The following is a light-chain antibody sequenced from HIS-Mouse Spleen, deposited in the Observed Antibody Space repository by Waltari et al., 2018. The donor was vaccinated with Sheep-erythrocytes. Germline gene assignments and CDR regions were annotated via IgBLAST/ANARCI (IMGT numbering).Light chain of an antibody. V-gene: IGKV3-20*01. CDR3: QQYDSSPFT. CDR2: GAS. Sequence: EIVLTQSLGTLSLYPGERATLSCRASQRVSSSYLAWYKQKPGQAPTLLIYGASTRATGVPARFSGSGSGTDFTLTISRLEPEDFAMYYCQQYDSSPFTFGPGTKVDIK. CDR1: QRVSSSY. J-gene: IGKJ3*01.